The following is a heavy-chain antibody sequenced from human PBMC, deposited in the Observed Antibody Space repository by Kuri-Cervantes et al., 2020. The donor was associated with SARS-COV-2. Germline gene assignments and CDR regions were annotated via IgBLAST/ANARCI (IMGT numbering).Heavy chain of an antibody. CDR3: ARAVPYYYDSSGYYDY. CDR1: GYTFTGYY. D-gene: IGHD3-22*01. V-gene: IGHV1-2*02. CDR2: INPNSGGT. J-gene: IGHJ4*02. Sequence: ASVKVSCKASGYTFTGYYAHWVRQAPGQGLEWMGWINPNSGGTNYAQKFQGRVTMTRDTSISTAYMELSRLRSDDTAVYYCARAVPYYYDSSGYYDYWGQGILVTVSS.